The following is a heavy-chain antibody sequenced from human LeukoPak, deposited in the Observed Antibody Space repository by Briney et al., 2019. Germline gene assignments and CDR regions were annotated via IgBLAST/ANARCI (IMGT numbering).Heavy chain of an antibody. V-gene: IGHV3-30*18. CDR2: ISYDGSNK. CDR1: GFTFSSYG. D-gene: IGHD1-26*01. J-gene: IGHJ6*02. Sequence: GGSLRLSCAASGFTFSSYGMHWVRQAPGKGLEWVALISYDGSNKYCADSVKGRFTISRDNSKNTLYLQMNSLRAEDTAVYYCAKRTKVGATTYYYFGMDVWGQGTTVIVSS. CDR3: AKRTKVGATTYYYFGMDV.